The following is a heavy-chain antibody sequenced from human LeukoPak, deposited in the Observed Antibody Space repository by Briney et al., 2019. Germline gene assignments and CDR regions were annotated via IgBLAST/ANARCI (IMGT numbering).Heavy chain of an antibody. V-gene: IGHV3-23*01. CDR3: SKKGQNEDYGKPD. J-gene: IGHJ4*02. Sequence: PGGSLRLSCAASGFTFSSYAMSWVRQAPGKGLECVASISRNSGDYTLYAASVKGRFTISRDNSRSTLYLQMNSLRAEDTAVYYCSKKGQNEDYGKPDWGQGTLVTVSS. CDR1: GFTFSSYA. CDR2: ISRNSGDYT. D-gene: IGHD4-17*01.